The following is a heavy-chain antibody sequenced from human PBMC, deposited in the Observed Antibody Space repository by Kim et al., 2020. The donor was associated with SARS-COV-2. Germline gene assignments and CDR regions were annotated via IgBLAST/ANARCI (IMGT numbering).Heavy chain of an antibody. V-gene: IGHV3-30*18. D-gene: IGHD4-17*01. J-gene: IGHJ5*02. CDR1: GFTFSSYG. CDR3: AKGNNHGDPARENWFDP. Sequence: GGSLRLSCAASGFTFSSYGIHWVRQAPGKGLEWVAVTSYDGSYKYYGDSVKGRFTISRDNSKNMLYLQMNSLRAEDTAVYYCAKGNNHGDPARENWFDPWGQGTLVTVSS. CDR2: TSYDGSYK.